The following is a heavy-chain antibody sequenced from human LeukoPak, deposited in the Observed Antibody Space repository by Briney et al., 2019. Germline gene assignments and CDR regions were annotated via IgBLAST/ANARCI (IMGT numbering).Heavy chain of an antibody. CDR3: ARVHCSSTSCYELDY. V-gene: IGHV1-2*02. D-gene: IGHD2-2*01. Sequence: GASVKVSCKASGYTFTGYYMHWVRQAPGQGLEWMGWINPNSGGTNYAQKFQGRVTMTRDTSISTAYMELSRLRSDDTAVYYCARVHCSSTSCYELDYWGQGTLVTVSS. J-gene: IGHJ4*02. CDR1: GYTFTGYY. CDR2: INPNSGGT.